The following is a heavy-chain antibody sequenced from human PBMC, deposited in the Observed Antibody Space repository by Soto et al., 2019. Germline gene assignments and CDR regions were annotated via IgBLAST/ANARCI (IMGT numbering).Heavy chain of an antibody. Sequence: QVHLQESGPGLVKPSGTLSLTCGVSGGSISSINWWSWVRQTPGKGLEWIGEVYYSGSTNYNPSITSRVTRSIDKSKTQFLLNLTSVPAADTAVYYCARSSGVSATYWLDAWGQGTLVTVSS. CDR1: GGSISSINW. J-gene: IGHJ5*02. V-gene: IGHV4-4*02. CDR2: VYYSGST. CDR3: ARSSGVSATYWLDA. D-gene: IGHD3-10*01.